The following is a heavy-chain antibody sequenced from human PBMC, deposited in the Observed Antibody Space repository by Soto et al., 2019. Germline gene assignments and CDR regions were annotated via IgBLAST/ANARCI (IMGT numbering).Heavy chain of an antibody. CDR1: GYTFSNYA. D-gene: IGHD2-8*01. CDR2: ISAYNGNT. J-gene: IGHJ5*02. Sequence: ASVKVSCKASGYTFSNYAITWVRQAPGQGLEWMGWISAYNGNTKYAQKFQGRVTMTTDTSTTTAHMELTRLRSDDTAVYYCARAGQRSTVSALIVHWFDPSGQGTLVTVSS. CDR3: ARAGQRSTVSALIVHWFDP. V-gene: IGHV1-18*04.